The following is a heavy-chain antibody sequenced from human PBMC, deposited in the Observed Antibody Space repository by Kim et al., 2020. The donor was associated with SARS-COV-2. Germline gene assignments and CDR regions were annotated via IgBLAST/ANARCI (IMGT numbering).Heavy chain of an antibody. CDR2: IYYSGST. D-gene: IGHD3-10*01. J-gene: IGHJ5*02. CDR1: GGSISSSSYY. Sequence: SETLSLTCTVSGGSISSSSYYWGWIRQPPGKGLEWIGSIYYSGSTYYNPSLKSRVTRSVDTSKNQFSLKLSSVTAAGTAVYYCASIEGLKTWYYGSGRVGYWFDTWGQGTLVTVAS. CDR3: ASIEGLKTWYYGSGRVGYWFDT. V-gene: IGHV4-39*01.